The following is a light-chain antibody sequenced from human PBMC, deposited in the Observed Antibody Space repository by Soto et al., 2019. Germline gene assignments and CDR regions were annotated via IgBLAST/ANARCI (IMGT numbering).Light chain of an antibody. CDR1: QSLLHSNGYNC. V-gene: IGKV2-28*01. CDR3: MHSLQAPLT. J-gene: IGKJ3*01. CDR2: LGS. Sequence: DIVMTQSPLSLPVTPGEPASISCRSSQSLLHSNGYNCLDWYLQKPGQSPQLLISLGSNRASGVPDRFSGSGSGTDFTLKISRGEADDVGVYYCMHSLQAPLTFGPGTRVDIK.